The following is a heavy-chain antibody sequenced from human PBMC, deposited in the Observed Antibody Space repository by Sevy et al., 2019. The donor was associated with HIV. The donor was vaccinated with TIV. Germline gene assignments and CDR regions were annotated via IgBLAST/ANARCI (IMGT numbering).Heavy chain of an antibody. D-gene: IGHD4-17*01. CDR3: ARGDLRQLRWNAFDI. V-gene: IGHV3-11*01. J-gene: IGHJ3*02. CDR2: ISSSGSTI. CDR1: GFTFSDYY. Sequence: GGSLRLSCAASGFTFSDYYMSWIRQAPGKGLEWVSYISSSGSTIYYADSVKGRFTISRDNAKNSLYLQMNSLRAEDTAVYYCARGDLRQLRWNAFDIWGQGTMVTVSS.